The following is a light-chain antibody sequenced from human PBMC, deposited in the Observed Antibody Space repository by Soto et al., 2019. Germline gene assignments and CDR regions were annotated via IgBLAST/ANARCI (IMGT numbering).Light chain of an antibody. V-gene: IGKV1-9*01. CDR3: QHLRTYPFS. CDR2: PAS. CDR1: QDISTS. J-gene: IGKJ2*03. Sequence: DIQVTQSPSFMSASVGDRVIVACRASQDISTSLAWFQQKAGKVPQLLVYPASTLQDGVPSRFSGSGSGTYFTLTINNLQAEDFATYYCQHLRTYPFSFGPGTKLDIK.